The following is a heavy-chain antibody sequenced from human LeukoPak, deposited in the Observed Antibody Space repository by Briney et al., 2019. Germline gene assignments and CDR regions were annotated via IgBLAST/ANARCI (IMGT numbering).Heavy chain of an antibody. V-gene: IGHV4-59*01. J-gene: IGHJ4*02. CDR3: ARGGPQYYFDY. CDR1: GGSISSYY. D-gene: IGHD5-24*01. CDR2: IYYSGST. Sequence: SETLSPTCTVSGGSISSYYWSWIRQPPGKGLEWIGYIYYSGSTNYNPSLKSRVTISVDTSKNQFSLKLSSVTAADTAVYYCARGGPQYYFDYWGQGTLVTVSS.